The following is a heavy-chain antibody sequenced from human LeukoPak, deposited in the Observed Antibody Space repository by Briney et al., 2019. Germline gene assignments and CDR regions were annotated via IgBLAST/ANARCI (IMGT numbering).Heavy chain of an antibody. D-gene: IGHD6-13*01. CDR3: ARDLKSFSSSWYEPFDY. CDR1: GFTFSDYY. Sequence: GGSLRLSCAASGFTFSDYYMNWVRQAPGKGLEWVSYISSSGSTIYYADSVKGRFTISRDNAKNSLYLQMNSLRAEDTAVYYCARDLKSFSSSWYEPFDYWGQGTLVTVSS. J-gene: IGHJ4*02. CDR2: ISSSGSTI. V-gene: IGHV3-11*04.